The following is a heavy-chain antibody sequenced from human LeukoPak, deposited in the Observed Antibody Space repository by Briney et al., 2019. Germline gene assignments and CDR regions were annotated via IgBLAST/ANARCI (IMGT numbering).Heavy chain of an antibody. Sequence: GGSLRLSCAASGFTFSSYAMHWVRQAPGKGLEWVAVISYDGSNKYYADSVKGRFTISRDNSKNTLYLQMNSLRAEDTAVHYCARDLSSGMPGGFDYWGQGILVTVSS. D-gene: IGHD2-2*01. J-gene: IGHJ4*02. CDR1: GFTFSSYA. V-gene: IGHV3-30*01. CDR3: ARDLSSGMPGGFDY. CDR2: ISYDGSNK.